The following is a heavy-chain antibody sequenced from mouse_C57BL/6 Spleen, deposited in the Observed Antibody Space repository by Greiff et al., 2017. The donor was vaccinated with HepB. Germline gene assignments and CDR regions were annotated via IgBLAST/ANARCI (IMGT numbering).Heavy chain of an antibody. J-gene: IGHJ3*01. CDR2: ISYDGSN. V-gene: IGHV3-6*01. D-gene: IGHD1-1*01. CDR1: GYSITSGYY. Sequence: EVHLVESGPGLVKPSQSLSLTCSVTGYSITSGYYWNWIRQFPGNKLEWMGYISYDGSNNYNPSLKNRISITRDTSKNQFFLKLNSVTTEDTATYYCANYWAYWGQGTLVTVSA. CDR3: ANYWAY.